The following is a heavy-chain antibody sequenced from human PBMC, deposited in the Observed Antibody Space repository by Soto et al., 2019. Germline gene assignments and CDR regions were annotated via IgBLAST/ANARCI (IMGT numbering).Heavy chain of an antibody. CDR3: ARDDVLCYGGRCYGVHLDV. J-gene: IGHJ6*04. V-gene: IGHV3-66*01. Sequence: PGGSLRLSWAASGFTVSSKYMSWVRQAPGKGLEWVSLIQSGGPTYYADSVKGRFTISRDTSENTVHLQMDSLRAEDTAVYYCARDDVLCYGGRCYGVHLDVWGKGTTVIVSS. D-gene: IGHD2-15*01. CDR2: IQSGGPT. CDR1: GFTVSSKY.